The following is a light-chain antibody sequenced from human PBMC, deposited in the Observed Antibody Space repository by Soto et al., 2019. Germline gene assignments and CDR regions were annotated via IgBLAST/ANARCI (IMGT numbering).Light chain of an antibody. Sequence: EIVLTQSPATLSLSPGERATLSCRASQSVYSLLAWYQQKPGQAPRLLIYDAANRATGIPDRFSGSGYGTDFTLTISSLEPEDFAVYYCQQRANLWTFGQGTRVQIK. J-gene: IGKJ1*01. V-gene: IGKV3-11*01. CDR1: QSVYSL. CDR2: DAA. CDR3: QQRANLWT.